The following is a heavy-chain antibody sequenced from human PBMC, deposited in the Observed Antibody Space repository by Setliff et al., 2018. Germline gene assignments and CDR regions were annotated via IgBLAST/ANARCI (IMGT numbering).Heavy chain of an antibody. CDR3: AKDLASGDYVYYFDY. CDR2: IDPDGRER. D-gene: IGHD4-17*01. V-gene: IGHV3-7*03. CDR1: GFTFTNHW. J-gene: IGHJ4*02. Sequence: PGGSLRLSCAVSGFTFTNHWMTWVRQAPGKGLEWVANIDPDGRERYYVDSVRGRFTISRDNSKNTLYLQMNNLRAEDTAVYYCAKDLASGDYVYYFDYWGQGTLVTVSS.